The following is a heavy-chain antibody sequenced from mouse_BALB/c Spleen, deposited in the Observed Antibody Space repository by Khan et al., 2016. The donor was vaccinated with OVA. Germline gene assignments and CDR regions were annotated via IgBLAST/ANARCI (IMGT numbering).Heavy chain of an antibody. CDR2: TNPTNGRT. J-gene: IGHJ2*01. Sequence: QVQLQQSGAELVKAGASVKMSCKASGYTFTSYWMHWVKQRLGQGLEWFAETNPTNGRTYYNEKFKSRATLTVDKSSSTAYRLLSGPTCDDSAVYYCARIKKIVATYFDYWGQGTTLTVSA. D-gene: IGHD1-1*01. V-gene: IGHV1S81*02. CDR1: GYTFTSYW. CDR3: ARIKKIVATYFDY.